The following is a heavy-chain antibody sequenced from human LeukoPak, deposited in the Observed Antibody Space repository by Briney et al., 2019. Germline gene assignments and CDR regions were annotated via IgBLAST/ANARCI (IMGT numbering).Heavy chain of an antibody. CDR1: DGSISSYY. V-gene: IGHV4-59*08. J-gene: IGHJ4*02. CDR2: VFYSGST. Sequence: SETLSLTCTVSDGSISSYYWSWIRQPPGKGLEWIGYVFYSGSTNSNPSLKSRVTLSVDTSKNQLSLKLSSVTAADTAVYYSARTAGIVGATTFDYWGQGTLVTVSS. D-gene: IGHD1-26*01. CDR3: ARTAGIVGATTFDY.